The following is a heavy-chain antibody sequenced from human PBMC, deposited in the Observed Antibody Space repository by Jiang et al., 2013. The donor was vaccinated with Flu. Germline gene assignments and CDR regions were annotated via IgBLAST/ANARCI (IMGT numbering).Heavy chain of an antibody. CDR3: ARIGEMGVYDSSGYHAFDI. Sequence: KPTQTLTLTCTVSGFSLSNARMGVSWIRQPPGKALEWLAHIFSNDEKSYSTSLKSRLTISKDTSKSQVVLTMTNMDPVDTATYYCARIGEMGVYDSSGYHAFDIWGQGTMVTVSS. J-gene: IGHJ3*02. D-gene: IGHD3-22*01. V-gene: IGHV2-26*01. CDR1: GFSLSNARMG. CDR2: IFSNDEK.